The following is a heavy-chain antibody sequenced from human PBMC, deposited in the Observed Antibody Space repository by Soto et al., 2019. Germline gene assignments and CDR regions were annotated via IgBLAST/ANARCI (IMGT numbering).Heavy chain of an antibody. D-gene: IGHD2-2*01. CDR2: IIPISGTA. V-gene: IGHV1-69*01. CDR1: AGTFSSYA. J-gene: IGHJ6*02. Sequence: QVQLVQSGAEVKKPGSSVKVSCKASAGTFSSYAISWVRQAPGQGLEWMGGIIPISGTANYAQKFQGRVTITADESTSTAYMELRSLRSEDTAVYYCARSQGSSTSLEIYYYYYYGMDVWGQGTTVTVSS. CDR3: ARSQGSSTSLEIYYYYYYGMDV.